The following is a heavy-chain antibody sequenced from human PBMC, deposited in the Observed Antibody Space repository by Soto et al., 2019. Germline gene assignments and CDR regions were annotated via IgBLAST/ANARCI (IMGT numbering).Heavy chain of an antibody. Sequence: QVQLVQSGAEVKKPGDSVKVTCKASGYTFTGYAVHWVRQAPGQSLEWMGWINPDNGNTKYSQKFQDRVTITRDTFASTAYMELSSLRSEDSAVYYCARDEASSMDVWGKGTTVTVSS. CDR3: ARDEASSMDV. V-gene: IGHV1-3*01. CDR1: GYTFTGYA. CDR2: INPDNGNT. J-gene: IGHJ6*03.